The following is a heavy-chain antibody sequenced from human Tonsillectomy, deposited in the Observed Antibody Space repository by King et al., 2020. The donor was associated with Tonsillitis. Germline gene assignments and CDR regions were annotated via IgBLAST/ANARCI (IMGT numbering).Heavy chain of an antibody. CDR1: GSTFSSYA. CDR2: ISYDGSNR. J-gene: IGHJ6*03. V-gene: IGHV3-30*03. D-gene: IGHD3-3*01. CDR3: ARPFYDFWSGYGAYHYMDV. Sequence: VQLVESGGGVVQPGRSLRLSCAASGSTFSSYAMHWVRQAPGKGLEWGALISYDGSNRYYADSVKGRFTISRDTSNKTLYLQMNSLRGEDTAVYYCARPFYDFWSGYGAYHYMDVWGKGATVTVSS.